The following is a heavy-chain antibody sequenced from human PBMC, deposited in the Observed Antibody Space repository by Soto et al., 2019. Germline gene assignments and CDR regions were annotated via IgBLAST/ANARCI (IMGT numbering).Heavy chain of an antibody. CDR1: GYTFTSYD. CDR3: ARRSGRYFDH. D-gene: IGHD6-19*01. V-gene: IGHV1-8*01. CDR2: MHPSSGNT. Sequence: GASVKVSCKASGYTFTSYDINWVRQATGQGLEWMGWMHPSSGNTEYAQKFQGRVTITRDTSVSTAYMELSSLRSEDTAVYYCARRSGRYFDHWGQGTLVTVSS. J-gene: IGHJ4*02.